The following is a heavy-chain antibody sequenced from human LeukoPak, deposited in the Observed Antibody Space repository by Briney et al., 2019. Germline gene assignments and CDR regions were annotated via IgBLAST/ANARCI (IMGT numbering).Heavy chain of an antibody. CDR3: ARDLQYFEILTGYSAFDY. Sequence: PGGSLRLSCAAAGFTFSNYGIHWVRQAPGKGLEWVALIWYDGSETYYADSVKGRFTISRDNSKNTLYLQMNSLRSEDTAVYYCARDLQYFEILTGYSAFDYWGQGTLVTVSS. V-gene: IGHV3-33*01. CDR1: GFTFSNYG. D-gene: IGHD3-9*01. CDR2: IWYDGSET. J-gene: IGHJ4*02.